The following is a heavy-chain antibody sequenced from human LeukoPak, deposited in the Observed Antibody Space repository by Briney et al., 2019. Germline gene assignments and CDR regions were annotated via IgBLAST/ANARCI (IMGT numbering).Heavy chain of an antibody. D-gene: IGHD2-8*02. CDR3: ARAEDIILPFDY. J-gene: IGHJ4*02. CDR1: GGSISSYY. V-gene: IGHV4-59*12. CDR2: IYYSGST. Sequence: PSETLSLTCTVPGGSISSYYWSWIRQPPGKGLEWIGYIYYSGSTNYNPSLKSRVTISVDTSKNQFSLKLSSVTAADTAVYYCARAEDIILPFDYWGQGTLVTVSS.